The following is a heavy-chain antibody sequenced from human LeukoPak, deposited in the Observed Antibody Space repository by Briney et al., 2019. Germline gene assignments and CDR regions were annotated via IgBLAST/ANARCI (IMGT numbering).Heavy chain of an antibody. J-gene: IGHJ4*02. CDR2: ISAYNGNT. D-gene: IGHD2-2*01. CDR1: GYTFTSYG. CDR3: ARDYEGYCSSTSCYRIDY. V-gene: IGHV1-18*01. Sequence: EASVKVSCKASGYTFTSYGISWVRQAPGQGLEWMGWISAYNGNTNYAQKLQGRVTMTTDTSTSTAYMELRSLRSDDTAVYYCARDYEGYCSSTSCYRIDYWGQGTLVTVSS.